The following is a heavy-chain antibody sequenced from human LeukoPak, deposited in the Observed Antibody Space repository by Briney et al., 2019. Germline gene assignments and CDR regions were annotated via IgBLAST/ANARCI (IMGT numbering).Heavy chain of an antibody. V-gene: IGHV1-69*05. CDR3: ARGRQQLSAFDY. CDR2: IIPIFGTA. D-gene: IGHD6-13*01. Sequence: AASVKVSCKAPGGTFSSYAISWVRQAPGQGLEWMGGIIPIFGTANYAQKFQGRVTITTDESTSTAYMELSSLRSEDTAVYYCARGRQQLSAFDYWGQGTLVTVPS. J-gene: IGHJ4*02. CDR1: GGTFSSYA.